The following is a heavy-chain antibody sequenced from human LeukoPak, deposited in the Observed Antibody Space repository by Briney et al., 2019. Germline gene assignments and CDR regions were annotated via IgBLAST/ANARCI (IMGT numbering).Heavy chain of an antibody. CDR2: INPNTGGT. J-gene: IGHJ4*02. Sequence: ASVKVSCKASGYTFSVYYMHWVRQAPGQELEWMGWINPNTGGTNYAQKFQGRVTMTRDTSINTAYMDLSRLTSDDTAVYYCARGRGKWGGGDYWGQGTLVTVSS. D-gene: IGHD1-26*01. CDR1: GYTFSVYY. V-gene: IGHV1-2*02. CDR3: ARGRGKWGGGDY.